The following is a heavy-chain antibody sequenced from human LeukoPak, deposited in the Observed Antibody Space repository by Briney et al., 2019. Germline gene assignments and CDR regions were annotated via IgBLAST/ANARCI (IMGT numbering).Heavy chain of an antibody. V-gene: IGHV3-30-3*01. J-gene: IGHJ4*02. CDR3: ARVKGYGDDDY. CDR2: ISYDGSNK. Sequence: GGSLRLSCAASGFTFSSYAMHWVRQAPGKGLEWVAVISYDGSNKYYADSVKGRFTISRDNAKNSLYLQMNSLRAEDTAVYYCARVKGYGDDDYWGQGTLVTVSS. CDR1: GFTFSSYA. D-gene: IGHD4-17*01.